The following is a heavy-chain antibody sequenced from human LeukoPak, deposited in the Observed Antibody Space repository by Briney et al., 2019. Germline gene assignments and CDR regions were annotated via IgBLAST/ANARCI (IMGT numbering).Heavy chain of an antibody. V-gene: IGHV4-30-2*01. D-gene: IGHD5-24*01. CDR2: IYDGGNT. Sequence: PSQTLSLTCAVSGDSLNSDAYSWNWLRQPPGKGLELLVSIYDGGNTYYHPSINSSITISVDRFKNQFSLKVTSVTAADTAIYYCARAAGRGGFKYYFDSWGQGTLITVSS. CDR3: ARAAGRGGFKYYFDS. J-gene: IGHJ4*02. CDR1: GDSLNSDAYS.